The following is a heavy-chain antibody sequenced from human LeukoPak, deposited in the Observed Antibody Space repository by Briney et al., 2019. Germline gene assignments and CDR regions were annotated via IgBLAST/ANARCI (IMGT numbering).Heavy chain of an antibody. V-gene: IGHV3-21*01. D-gene: IGHD3-22*01. CDR2: VSSSSSYI. Sequence: GGSLRLSCAASGFTFSSYSMNWVRQAPGKGLEWVSSVSSSSSYIYYADSVKGRFTISRDNAKNSLYLQMNSLRAEDTAVYYCARAQYYYDSSGAVGFDPWGQGTLVTVSS. CDR3: ARAQYYYDSSGAVGFDP. J-gene: IGHJ5*02. CDR1: GFTFSSYS.